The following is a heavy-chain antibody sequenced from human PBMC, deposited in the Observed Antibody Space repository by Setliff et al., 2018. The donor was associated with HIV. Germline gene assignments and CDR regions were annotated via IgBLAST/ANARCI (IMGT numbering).Heavy chain of an antibody. V-gene: IGHV3-74*01. D-gene: IGHD6-19*01. CDR1: GFIFSNYW. J-gene: IGHJ3*02. CDR3: ARHSDWYGNDAFDI. Sequence: GGSLRLSCAASGFIFSNYWMHWVRQAPGKGLVWVSRINSDGSSISYADSVKGRFTITRDNAKNTLYLQMNSLRGEDTAVYYCARHSDWYGNDAFDIWGQGTRVTVSS. CDR2: INSDGSSI.